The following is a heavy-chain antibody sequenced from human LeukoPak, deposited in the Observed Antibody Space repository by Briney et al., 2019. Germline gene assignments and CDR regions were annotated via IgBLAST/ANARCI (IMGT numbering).Heavy chain of an antibody. CDR1: GGSFSGYY. CDR2: INHSGSS. CDR3: ARDLGYSGFDWAP. Sequence: SETLSLTCAVYGGSFSGYYWSWIRQPPGKGLEWIGEINHSGSSNYNPSLKSRVTMSVDTSENQFSLKLSSVTAADAAVYYCARDLGYSGFDWAPWGQGTLVTVSS. D-gene: IGHD5-12*01. V-gene: IGHV4-34*01. J-gene: IGHJ5*02.